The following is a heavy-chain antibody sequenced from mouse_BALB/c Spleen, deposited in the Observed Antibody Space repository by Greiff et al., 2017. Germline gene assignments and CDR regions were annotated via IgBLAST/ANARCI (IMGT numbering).Heavy chain of an antibody. J-gene: IGHJ4*01. CDR2: ISTYYGNT. V-gene: IGHV1-67*01. CDR3: ARPGDGNYANYYAMDY. Sequence: VQLQQSGPELVRPGVSVKISCKGSGYTFTDYAMHWVKQSHAKSLEWIGVISTYYGNTNYNQKFKGKATMTVDKSSSTAYMELARLTSEDSAIYYCARPGDGNYANYYAMDYWGQGTSVTVSS. D-gene: IGHD2-1*01. CDR1: GYTFTDYA.